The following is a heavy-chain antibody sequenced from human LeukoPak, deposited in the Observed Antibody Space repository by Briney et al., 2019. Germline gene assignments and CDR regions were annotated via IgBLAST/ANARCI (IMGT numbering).Heavy chain of an antibody. CDR2: MNPNSGNT. CDR1: GYTFTSYD. V-gene: IGHV1-8*01. D-gene: IGHD6-13*01. CDR3: AGATGYSSSWYPYYFDY. Sequence: GASVKVSCKASGYTFTSYDINWVRQATGQGLEWMGWMNPNSGNTGYAQKFQGRVTMTRNTSISTAYMELSSLRSEDTAVYYCAGATGYSSSWYPYYFDYWGQGTLVTVSS. J-gene: IGHJ4*02.